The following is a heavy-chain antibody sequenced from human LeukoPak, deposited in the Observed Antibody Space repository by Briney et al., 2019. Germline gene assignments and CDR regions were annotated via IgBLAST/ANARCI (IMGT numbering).Heavy chain of an antibody. CDR1: GGSISSSSYY. D-gene: IGHD6-13*01. CDR3: ARDEYSSSWYKDYYYYMDV. Sequence: SETLSLTCTVAGGSISSSSYYWGWIRQPPGKGLEWIGSIYYSGSTYYNPSLKSRVTISVDTSKNQFSLKLSSVTAADTAVYYCARDEYSSSWYKDYYYYMDVWGKGTTVTVSS. J-gene: IGHJ6*03. V-gene: IGHV4-39*07. CDR2: IYYSGST.